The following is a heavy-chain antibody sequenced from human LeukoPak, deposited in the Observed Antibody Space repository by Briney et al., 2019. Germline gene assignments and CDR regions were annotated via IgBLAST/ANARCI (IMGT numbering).Heavy chain of an antibody. CDR2: MDKETNLYAT. Sequence: GGPLRLSCVASGFTFSDPAIHWVRQSSGKGLEGIGHMDKETNLYATALAASVKGRFTVSRDDSKNTAYLHMNSLKTEDTALYYCTRDSGTYNWFDPWGQGTLVTVSS. CDR1: GFTFSDPA. D-gene: IGHD1-26*01. CDR3: TRDSGTYNWFDP. J-gene: IGHJ5*02. V-gene: IGHV3-73*01.